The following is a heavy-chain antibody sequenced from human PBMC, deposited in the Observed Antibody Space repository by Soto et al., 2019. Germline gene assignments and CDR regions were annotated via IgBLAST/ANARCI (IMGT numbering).Heavy chain of an antibody. D-gene: IGHD3-10*01. J-gene: IGHJ5*02. CDR3: ARDYYGSGSYWNWFDP. CDR1: GYTFTSYA. V-gene: IGHV1-3*01. CDR2: INAGNGNT. Sequence: QVQLVQSGAEVKKPGASVKVSCKASGYTFTSYAMHWVRQAPGQRLEWMGWINAGNGNTKYSQKFQGRVTITRDTSASTAYMELSSLRSEDTAVYYCARDYYGSGSYWNWFDPWGQGTLVTVSS.